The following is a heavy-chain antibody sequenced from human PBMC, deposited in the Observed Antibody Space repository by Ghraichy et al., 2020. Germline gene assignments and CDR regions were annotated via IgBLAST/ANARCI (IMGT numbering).Heavy chain of an antibody. CDR3: ARDTVVPAASRFDY. CDR1: GFTFSSYG. CDR2: IWYDGSNK. D-gene: IGHD2-2*01. V-gene: IGHV3-33*01. J-gene: IGHJ4*02. Sequence: GGSLRLSCAASGFTFSSYGMHWVRQAPGKGLEWVAVIWYDGSNKYYADSVKGRFTISRDNSKNTLYLQMNRLRAEDTAVYYCARDTVVPAASRFDYWGQGTLVTVSS.